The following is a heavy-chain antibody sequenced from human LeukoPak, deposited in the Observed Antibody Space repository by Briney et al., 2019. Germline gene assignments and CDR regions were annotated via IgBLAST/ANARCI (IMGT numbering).Heavy chain of an antibody. CDR3: ARDLRSLGR. Sequence: GGSLRLSCAASGFTFSSSWMTWVRQAPGKGLEWVANIKKDGSEKYYVDSVKGRFTISRDNANNSLYLQMNSLRAEDTAVYYCARDLRSLGRWGQGTLVTVSS. CDR1: GFTFSSSW. CDR2: IKKDGSEK. V-gene: IGHV3-7*03. J-gene: IGHJ4*02.